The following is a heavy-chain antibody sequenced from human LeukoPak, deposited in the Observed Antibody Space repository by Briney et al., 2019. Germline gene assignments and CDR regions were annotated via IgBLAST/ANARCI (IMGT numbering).Heavy chain of an antibody. CDR2: IKQDGSEK. D-gene: IGHD3-10*02. CDR3: ASGPYYYVY. Sequence: PGGSLRLSCAASGFTVSSNYMSWVRQAPGKGLEWVANIKQDGSEKYYVDSVKGRFTISRDNAKNSLYLQMNSLRAEDTAVYYCASGPYYYVYWGQGTLVTVSS. V-gene: IGHV3-7*01. CDR1: GFTVSSNY. J-gene: IGHJ4*02.